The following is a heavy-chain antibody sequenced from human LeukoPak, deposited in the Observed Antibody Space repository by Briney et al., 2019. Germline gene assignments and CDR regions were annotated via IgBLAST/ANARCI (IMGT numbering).Heavy chain of an antibody. CDR2: IYYSGST. CDR3: ARRARTTVTVDY. CDR1: GGSISSSSYY. J-gene: IGHJ4*02. D-gene: IGHD4-17*01. V-gene: IGHV4-39*01. Sequence: PSETLSLTCTVSGGSISSSSYYWDWIRQPPGKGLEWIGSIYYSGSTDYNPSLKSRVTISVDTSKNQFSLKLSSVTAADTAVYYCARRARTTVTVDYWGQGTLVTVSS.